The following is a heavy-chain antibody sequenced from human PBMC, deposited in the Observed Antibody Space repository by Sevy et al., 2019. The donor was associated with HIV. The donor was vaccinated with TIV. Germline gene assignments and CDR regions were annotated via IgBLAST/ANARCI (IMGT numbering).Heavy chain of an antibody. J-gene: IGHJ4*02. CDR1: GFTFSSYW. V-gene: IGHV3-7*01. CDR3: VREGVGGYSYSLDC. D-gene: IGHD5-18*01. Sequence: GGSLRLSCAASGFTFSSYWMSWVRQAPGKGLEWVATMKEDGRERNYGDSVKGRFTISGDNAKNSLYLQMNSLRAEDTAVYYCVREGVGGYSYSLDCWGQGTLVTVSS. CDR2: MKEDGRER.